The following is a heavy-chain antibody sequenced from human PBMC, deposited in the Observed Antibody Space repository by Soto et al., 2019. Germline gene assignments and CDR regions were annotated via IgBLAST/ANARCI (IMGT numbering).Heavy chain of an antibody. CDR1: GGSINSYY. CDR3: ASGYHDGSGIAENFQN. J-gene: IGHJ1*01. CDR2: IYHTGST. D-gene: IGHD3-22*01. Sequence: QVQLQESGPGLVKPSETLSLTCTVSGGSINSYYWSWIRQPPGKGLEWIGYIYHTGSTNYNPSLKSRVTISVDTSKNQVSLKLSSVTAADTAVYYCASGYHDGSGIAENFQNWGQGTLVTVSS. V-gene: IGHV4-59*01.